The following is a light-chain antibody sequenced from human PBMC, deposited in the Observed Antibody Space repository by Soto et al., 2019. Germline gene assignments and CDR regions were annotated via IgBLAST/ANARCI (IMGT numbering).Light chain of an antibody. CDR2: EGS. J-gene: IGLJ3*02. Sequence: QSALTQPASVSGSPGQSITISCTGTSSDVGNYNLVSWYQQHPGKAPKLMIYEGSKRPSGVSNRFSGSKSDNTASLTISGLQAEDEADYYCCSYAGSSTWVFGGGTQLTVL. CDR3: CSYAGSSTWV. CDR1: SSDVGNYNL. V-gene: IGLV2-23*01.